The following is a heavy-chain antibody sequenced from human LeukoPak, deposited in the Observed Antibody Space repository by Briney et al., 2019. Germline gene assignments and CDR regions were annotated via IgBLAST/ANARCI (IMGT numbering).Heavy chain of an antibody. Sequence: GGSLRLSCAASRFTFSNYWTHWVRQAPGKGLVWVSRINSDGSSISYADSVKGRFTISRDNAKNTLYLQMNSLRAEDTSVYYCARRAAALGAFDYWGQGTLVTVSS. CDR1: RFTFSNYW. V-gene: IGHV3-74*01. D-gene: IGHD6-13*01. CDR2: INSDGSSI. J-gene: IGHJ4*02. CDR3: ARRAAALGAFDY.